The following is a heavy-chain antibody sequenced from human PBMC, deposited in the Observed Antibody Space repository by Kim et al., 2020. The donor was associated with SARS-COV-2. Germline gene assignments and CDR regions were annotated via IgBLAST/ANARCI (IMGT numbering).Heavy chain of an antibody. V-gene: IGHV3-23*01. J-gene: IGHJ4*02. CDR3: AKFKTMLQGVNYFDS. CDR2: LGGSGENT. CDR1: GFSFNRQA. Sequence: GGSLRLSCEASGFSFNRQAMAWVRQAPGKGLEWVSGLGGSGENTYYADSVKGRFTISRDSSTNTLYLQVSSLRVEDTAIYYCAKFKTMLQGVNYFDSWGQGTLVTVSA. D-gene: IGHD3-10*01.